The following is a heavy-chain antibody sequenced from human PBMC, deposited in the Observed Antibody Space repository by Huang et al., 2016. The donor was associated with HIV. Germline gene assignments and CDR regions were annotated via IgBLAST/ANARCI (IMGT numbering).Heavy chain of an antibody. V-gene: IGHV1-46*01. CDR3: ARSRDSSGPGGAFDI. J-gene: IGHJ3*02. Sequence: QVRLVQSGAEMKKPGASVKVSCKASGYPFSRYYIHWVRQAPGQGLEWMGKINPSGVGTSYAQEFQGRATMTTDASTSTVYMDLSSLRYEDTAIYYCARSRDSSGPGGAFDIWGQGTMVVVSS. CDR1: GYPFSRYY. D-gene: IGHD6-19*01. CDR2: INPSGVGT.